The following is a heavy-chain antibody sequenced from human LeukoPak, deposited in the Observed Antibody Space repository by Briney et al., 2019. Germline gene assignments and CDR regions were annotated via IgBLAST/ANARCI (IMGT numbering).Heavy chain of an antibody. CDR1: GFTFSSYA. D-gene: IGHD1-26*01. J-gene: IGHJ4*02. V-gene: IGHV3-23*01. CDR2: ISGSGGST. CDR3: AKDVDSGSPAFTPGFDY. Sequence: QSGGSLRLSCAASGFTFSSYAMSWVRQAPGKGLEWVSAISGSGGSTYYADSVKGRFTISRDNSKNTLYLQMNSLRAEDTAVYYCAKDVDSGSPAFTPGFDYWGQGTLVTVSS.